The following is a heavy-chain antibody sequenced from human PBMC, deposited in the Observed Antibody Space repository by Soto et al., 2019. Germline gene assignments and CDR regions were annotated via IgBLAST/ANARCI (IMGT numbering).Heavy chain of an antibody. D-gene: IGHD2-2*01. V-gene: IGHV4-34*01. CDR1: GGSFSGYY. J-gene: IGHJ4*02. Sequence: QVQLQQWGAGLLKPSETLSLTCAVYGGSFSGYYWSWIRQPPGKGLEWIGEINHSGSTNYNPSLKSRVTISVDTSKNQFSLKLSSVTAADTAVYYCARGSAIPYFDYWGQGTLVTVSS. CDR2: INHSGST. CDR3: ARGSAIPYFDY.